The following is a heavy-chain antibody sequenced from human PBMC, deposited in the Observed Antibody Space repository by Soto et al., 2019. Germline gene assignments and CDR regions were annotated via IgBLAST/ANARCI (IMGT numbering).Heavy chain of an antibody. CDR2: IWYDGSNT. Sequence: PGGSLRLSCVASGFFLRDFGMHWVRQAPGKGLEWVSVIWYDGSNTYQGESVKGRFTMSRDISKNTLYLQMDSLRPEDTAVYYCPKARAGKGHPFDYGGHGPLVTVPS. J-gene: IGHJ4*01. V-gene: IGHV3-33*06. CDR3: PKARAGKGHPFDY. D-gene: IGHD1-1*01. CDR1: GFFLRDFG.